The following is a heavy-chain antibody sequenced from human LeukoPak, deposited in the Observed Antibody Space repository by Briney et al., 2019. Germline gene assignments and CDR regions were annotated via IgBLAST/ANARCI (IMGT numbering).Heavy chain of an antibody. CDR2: INWNGGDT. V-gene: IGHV3-20*04. D-gene: IGHD1-26*01. Sequence: GGSLRLSCADSGSNFEDYGMSWVRQAPGKGLEWVSGINWNGGDTDYADSVKGRFTISRDNAKNSLYLQMNSLRAEDTALYYCAKSSGSVRHVYYYYMDVWGKGTTVTVSS. CDR1: GSNFEDYG. J-gene: IGHJ6*03. CDR3: AKSSGSVRHVYYYYMDV.